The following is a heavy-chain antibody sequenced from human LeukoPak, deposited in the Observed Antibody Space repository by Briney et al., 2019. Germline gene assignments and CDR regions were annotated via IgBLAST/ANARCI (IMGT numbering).Heavy chain of an antibody. J-gene: IGHJ4*02. CDR3: AKDHYDILTGYYFWYDY. D-gene: IGHD3-9*01. Sequence: GGSLRLSCAASGFTFSSYAMSWVCQAPGKGLEWVSAISGSGGSTYYADSVKGRFTISRDNSKNTLYLQMNSLRAEDTAVYYCAKDHYDILTGYYFWYDYWGQGTLVTVSS. V-gene: IGHV3-23*01. CDR1: GFTFSSYA. CDR2: ISGSGGST.